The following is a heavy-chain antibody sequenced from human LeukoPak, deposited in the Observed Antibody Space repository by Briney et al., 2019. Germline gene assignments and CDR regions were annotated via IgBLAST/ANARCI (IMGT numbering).Heavy chain of an antibody. CDR3: ARGSYSGGWGPAGFDY. Sequence: SETLSLTCTVSGGSISSSSYYWGWIRQPPGKGLEWIGSIYYSGSTYYNPSLKSRVTISVDTSKNQFSLKLSSVTAADTAVYYCARGSYSGGWGPAGFDYWGQGALVTFSS. CDR2: IYYSGST. J-gene: IGHJ4*02. D-gene: IGHD6-19*01. V-gene: IGHV4-39*01. CDR1: GGSISSSSYY.